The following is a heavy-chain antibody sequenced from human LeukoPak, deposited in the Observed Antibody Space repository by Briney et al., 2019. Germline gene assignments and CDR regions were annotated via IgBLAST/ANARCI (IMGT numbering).Heavy chain of an antibody. V-gene: IGHV4-34*01. CDR2: INQSGST. CDR3: ARGYGSGFAY. J-gene: IGHJ4*02. CDR1: GGSFSGYY. D-gene: IGHD3-10*01. Sequence: SEALSLTCAVYGGSFSGYYWSWIRQSPGKGLEWIGEINQSGSTNHNPSLKSRVTISVDTSKNQFSLKVSSVTAADTAVYYCARGYGSGFAYWGQGTLVTVSS.